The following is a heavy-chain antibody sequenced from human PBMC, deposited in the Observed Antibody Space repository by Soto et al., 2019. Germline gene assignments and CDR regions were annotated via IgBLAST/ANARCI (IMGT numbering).Heavy chain of an antibody. Sequence: DVQLLESGGHLVQPGGSLRLSCAASGFTFSSYAMSWVRQAPGKGLEWVSSVSAGGDMTYYSDSVKGRFTISRDNSNNALFLQMNSLRIEDTALHYCARGDRGGSGSPASYYYSGLDVWGQGATVPVS. V-gene: IGHV3-23*01. J-gene: IGHJ6*02. CDR1: GFTFSSYA. CDR2: VSAGGDMT. D-gene: IGHD3-10*01. CDR3: ARGDRGGSGSPASYYYSGLDV.